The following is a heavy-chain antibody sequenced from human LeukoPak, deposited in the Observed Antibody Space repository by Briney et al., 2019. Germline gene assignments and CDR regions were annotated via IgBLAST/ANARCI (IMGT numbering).Heavy chain of an antibody. D-gene: IGHD6-13*01. CDR3: ARALARSSVAAAGY. CDR1: GFTFSSYW. CDR2: IKQDGSEK. Sequence: GGSLRLSCAASGFTFSSYWMSWVRQAPGKGLEWVANIKQDGSEKYYVDSVKGRFTISRDNAKNSLYLQMNSPRAEDTAVYYCARALARSSVAAAGYWGQGTLVTVSS. V-gene: IGHV3-7*03. J-gene: IGHJ4*02.